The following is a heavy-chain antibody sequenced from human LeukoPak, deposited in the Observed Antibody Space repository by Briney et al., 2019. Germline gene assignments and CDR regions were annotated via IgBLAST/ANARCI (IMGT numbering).Heavy chain of an antibody. J-gene: IGHJ4*02. CDR3: ARLTRLSTSPDRYYLDY. CDR2: IYTSGGT. Sequence: PSETLSLTCTVSGDSISSDYWSWIRQPLGKGLEWIGYIYTSGGTNYNPSLKGRVTISIDTSKNQVSLKLSSVTAADSAVYFCARLTRLSTSPDRYYLDYWGQGTLVTVSS. V-gene: IGHV4-4*09. D-gene: IGHD6-6*01. CDR1: GDSISSDY.